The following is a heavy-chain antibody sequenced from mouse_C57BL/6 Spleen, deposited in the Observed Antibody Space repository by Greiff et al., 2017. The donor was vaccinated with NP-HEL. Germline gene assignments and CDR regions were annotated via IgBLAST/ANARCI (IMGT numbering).Heavy chain of an antibody. CDR1: GYTFTDYY. J-gene: IGHJ3*01. V-gene: IGHV1-19*01. Sequence: EVQLQQSGPVLVKPGASVKMSCKASGYTFTDYYMNWVKQSHGKSLEWIGVINPYNGGTSYNQKFKGKATLTVDKSSSTAYMELNSLTSEDSAVYYCANPYGSSSAWFAYWGQGTLVTVSA. CDR2: INPYNGGT. D-gene: IGHD1-1*01. CDR3: ANPYGSSSAWFAY.